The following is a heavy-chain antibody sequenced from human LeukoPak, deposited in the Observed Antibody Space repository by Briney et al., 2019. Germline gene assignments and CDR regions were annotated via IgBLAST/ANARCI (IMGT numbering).Heavy chain of an antibody. J-gene: IGHJ5*02. CDR2: IYYSGST. V-gene: IGHV4-30-4*07. CDR1: GGSISSGGYS. D-gene: IGHD2-8*01. Sequence: SETLSLTCAVSGGSISSGGYSWSWIRQPPGKGLEWIGYIYYSGSTYYNPSLKSRVTISVDTSKNQFSLKLSSVTAADTAVYYCARHAPLPEDWFDPWGQGTLVTVSS. CDR3: ARHAPLPEDWFDP.